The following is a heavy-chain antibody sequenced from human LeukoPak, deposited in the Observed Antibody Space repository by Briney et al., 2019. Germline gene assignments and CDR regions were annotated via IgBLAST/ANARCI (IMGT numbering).Heavy chain of an antibody. V-gene: IGHV4-30-4*01. Sequence: SETLSLTCTVSGGSISSGDYYWSWIRQPPGKGLEWIGYIYYSGSTYYNPSLKSRVTISVDTSKNQFSLKLSSVTAADTAVYYCAREGDYYDSSGYYPNRYFGYWGQGTLVTVSS. D-gene: IGHD3-22*01. CDR3: AREGDYYDSSGYYPNRYFGY. J-gene: IGHJ4*02. CDR2: IYYSGST. CDR1: GGSISSGDYY.